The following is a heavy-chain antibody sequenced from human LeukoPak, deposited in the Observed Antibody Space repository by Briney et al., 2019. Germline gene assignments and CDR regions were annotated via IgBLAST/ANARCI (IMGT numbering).Heavy chain of an antibody. V-gene: IGHV4-39*07. D-gene: IGHD4-23*01. CDR2: IYYSGST. CDR1: GGSTSSSSYY. J-gene: IGHJ3*02. CDR3: ARDYLGGNPDAFDI. Sequence: SETLSLTCTVSGGSTSSSSYYWGWIRQPPGKELEWIGSIYYSGSTYYNPSLNSRVTISVDTSKNQFSLKLSSVTAADTAVYYCARDYLGGNPDAFDIWGQGTMVTVSS.